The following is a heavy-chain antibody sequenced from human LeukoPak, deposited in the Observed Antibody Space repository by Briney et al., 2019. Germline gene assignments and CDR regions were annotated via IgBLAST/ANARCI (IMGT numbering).Heavy chain of an antibody. CDR1: GGSISPYY. Sequence: SETLSLTCTVSGGSISPYYWSWIRQPPGKGLEWIGYIYYSGGTNYNPSLKSRVTISVDTSKNQFSLKLSSVTAADTAVYYCAKDGVGWGSSLGFDPWGQGTLVTVSS. V-gene: IGHV4-59*01. CDR2: IYYSGGT. CDR3: AKDGVGWGSSLGFDP. D-gene: IGHD6-6*01. J-gene: IGHJ5*02.